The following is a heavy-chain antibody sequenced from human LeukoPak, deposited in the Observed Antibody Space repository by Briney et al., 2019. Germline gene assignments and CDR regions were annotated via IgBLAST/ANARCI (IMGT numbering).Heavy chain of an antibody. V-gene: IGHV3-30-3*01. CDR2: ISYDGSNK. CDR3: AREKLGIGGDY. CDR1: GFTFSNYA. Sequence: GGSLRLSCAASGFTFSNYAMHWVRQAPGKGLEWVAVISYDGSNKYYADSVKGRFTISRDNSKNTLYLQMNSLRAEDTAVYYCAREKLGIGGDYWGQGTLVTVSS. J-gene: IGHJ4*02. D-gene: IGHD7-27*01.